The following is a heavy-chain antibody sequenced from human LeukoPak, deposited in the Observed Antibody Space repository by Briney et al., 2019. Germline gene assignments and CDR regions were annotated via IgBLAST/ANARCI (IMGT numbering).Heavy chain of an antibody. J-gene: IGHJ4*02. CDR2: ISPSAYST. V-gene: IGHV3-11*01. CDR1: EFTFSDHY. CDR3: ARGKRRFDI. Sequence: GGSLRLSCAASEFTFSDHYMTWIRQSPGKGLEWISYISPSAYSTYYADSVKGLFSISRDNAKNSLYLQLNSVRVEDTAIYYCARGKRRFDIWGQGTLVTVSS.